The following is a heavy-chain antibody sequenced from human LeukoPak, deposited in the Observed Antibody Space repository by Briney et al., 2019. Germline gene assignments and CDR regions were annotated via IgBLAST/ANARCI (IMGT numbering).Heavy chain of an antibody. CDR2: INPSGGST. D-gene: IGHD1-26*01. V-gene: IGHV1-46*01. CDR1: GYTFTRYY. CDR3: ARDRSSYGFTDDY. Sequence: ASVKVSCKASGYTFTRYYMHWVRQAPGQGLEWMGIINPSGGSTSYAQKFQVRVTMTRDMSTSTVYMELSSLRSEDTAVYYCARDRSSYGFTDDYWGQGTLVTVSS. J-gene: IGHJ4*02.